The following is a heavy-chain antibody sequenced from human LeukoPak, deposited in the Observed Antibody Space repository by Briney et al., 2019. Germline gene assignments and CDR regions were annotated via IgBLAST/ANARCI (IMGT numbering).Heavy chain of an antibody. V-gene: IGHV3-48*04. CDR2: ISGSGSTI. D-gene: IGHD4-17*01. CDR1: GFTFSNYP. Sequence: PGGSLRLSCAASGFTFSNYPMNWVRQAPGRGLEWLSYISGSGSTIYYADSVKGRFTISRDNTKNSLYLQMNSLRAEDTAVYYCARQTTVTLFNWFDPWGQGTLVTVSS. CDR3: ARQTTVTLFNWFDP. J-gene: IGHJ5*02.